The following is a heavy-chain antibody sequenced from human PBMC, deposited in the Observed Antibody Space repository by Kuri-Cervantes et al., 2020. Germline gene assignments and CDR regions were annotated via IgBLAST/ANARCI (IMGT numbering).Heavy chain of an antibody. D-gene: IGHD2-15*01. CDR3: ARGRYCTGGSCYGRRFDP. CDR1: GGTFSSYA. CDR2: IIPIFGTA. Sequence: SVKVSCKASGGTFSSYAISWVRQAPGQGLEWMGGIIPIFGTANYAQKFQGRVTITTDESTSTAYMELRSLRSDDTAVYYCARGRYCTGGSCYGRRFDPWGQGTLVTVSS. J-gene: IGHJ5*02. V-gene: IGHV1-69*05.